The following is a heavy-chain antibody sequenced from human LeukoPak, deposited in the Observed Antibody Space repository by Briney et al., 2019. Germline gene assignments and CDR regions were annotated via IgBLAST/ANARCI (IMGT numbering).Heavy chain of an antibody. CDR2: TSAYNGNT. V-gene: IGHV1-18*01. CDR1: GYTFTSYG. CDR3: ARDSWELLPSY. D-gene: IGHD1-26*01. Sequence: ASVKVSCTASGYTFTSYGISWVRQAPGQGLEWMGWTSAYNGNTNYAQKLQGRVTMTTDTSTSTAYMELRSLRSDDTAVYYCARDSWELLPSYWGQGTLVTVSS. J-gene: IGHJ4*02.